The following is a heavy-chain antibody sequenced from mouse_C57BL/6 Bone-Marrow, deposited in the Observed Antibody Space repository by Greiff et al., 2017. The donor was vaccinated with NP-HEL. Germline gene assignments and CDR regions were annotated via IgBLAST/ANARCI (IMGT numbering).Heavy chain of an antibody. CDR1: GFTFSSYG. V-gene: IGHV5-6*02. CDR2: ISSGGSYT. CDR3: ARRTYDYGYQGKPYAMDY. Sequence: DVMLVESGGDLVKPGGSLKLSCAASGFTFSSYGMSWVRQTPDKRLEWVATISSGGSYTYYPDSVKGRFTISRDNAKNTLYLQMSSLKSEDTAMYYCARRTYDYGYQGKPYAMDYWGQGTSVTVSS. D-gene: IGHD1-1*01. J-gene: IGHJ4*01.